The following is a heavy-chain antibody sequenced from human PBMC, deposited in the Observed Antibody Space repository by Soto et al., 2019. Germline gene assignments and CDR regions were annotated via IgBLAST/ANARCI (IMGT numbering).Heavy chain of an antibody. CDR1: GYSISSGYY. CDR3: AGVGGDGYNYYFDY. CDR2: IYHSGST. V-gene: IGHV4-38-2*01. J-gene: IGHJ4*02. Sequence: PSETLSLTCAVSGYSISSGYYWGWIRQPPGKGLEWIGSIYHSGSTYYNPSLKSRVTISVDTSKNQFSLKLSSVTAADSAVYYCAGVGGDGYNYYFDYWGQGTLVTVSS. D-gene: IGHD5-12*01.